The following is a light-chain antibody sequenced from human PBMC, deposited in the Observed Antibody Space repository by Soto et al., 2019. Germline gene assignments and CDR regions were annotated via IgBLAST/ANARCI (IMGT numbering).Light chain of an antibody. J-gene: IGKJ1*01. Sequence: EIVLTQSPGTLSLSPGERATLSCRASQSVSSSYLAWYQQKPGQAPRLLIYGASSRATGITDRFSGSGSGTDFTLTISRLEPEDFAVYYCQQYGSSQWTFGQGTKVDIK. CDR3: QQYGSSQWT. CDR2: GAS. V-gene: IGKV3-20*01. CDR1: QSVSSSY.